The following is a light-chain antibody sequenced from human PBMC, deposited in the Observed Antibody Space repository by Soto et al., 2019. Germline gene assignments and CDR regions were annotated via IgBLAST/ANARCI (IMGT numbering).Light chain of an antibody. CDR3: QQYGSSRGVIT. V-gene: IGKV3-20*01. CDR1: QSVSSSY. CDR2: GAS. J-gene: IGKJ5*01. Sequence: EIVLTQSPGTLSLSPGERATLSCRASQSVSSSYLAWYQQKPGQAPRLLIYGASSRATGIPDRFSGSGSGTDFTLTISRLEPEDFAVYYCQQYGSSRGVITFGQGTRLEIK.